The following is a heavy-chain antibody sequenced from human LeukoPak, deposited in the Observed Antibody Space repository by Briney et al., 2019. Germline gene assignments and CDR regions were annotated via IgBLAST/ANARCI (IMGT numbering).Heavy chain of an antibody. J-gene: IGHJ6*02. CDR2: INPNSGGT. CDR1: GYTFTGYY. CDR3: ARDHCVSSGCYEDYYYGMDV. V-gene: IGHV1-2*02. Sequence: ASVNVSCKASGYTFTGYYMQWVRQAPGQGLEWMGWINPNSGGTNYAQKFQGRVTMTRDTSISTAYMELSRLRCDDTAVYFCARDHCVSSGCYEDYYYGMDVWGRGTTVTVSS. D-gene: IGHD6-25*01.